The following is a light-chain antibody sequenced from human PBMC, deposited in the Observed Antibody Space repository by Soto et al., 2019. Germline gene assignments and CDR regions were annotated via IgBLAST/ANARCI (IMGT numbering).Light chain of an antibody. CDR1: QSVSTRS. CDR3: QQRSNWPLT. V-gene: IGKV3D-20*02. J-gene: IGKJ5*01. CDR2: GAS. Sequence: EIVLTQSPGTLSLSPGERATLSCRASQSVSTRSLAWYQQKPGQAPRLLISGASSRAADIPDRFSGSGSGTDFTLTISSLEPEDFAVYYCQQRSNWPLTFGQGTRLEIK.